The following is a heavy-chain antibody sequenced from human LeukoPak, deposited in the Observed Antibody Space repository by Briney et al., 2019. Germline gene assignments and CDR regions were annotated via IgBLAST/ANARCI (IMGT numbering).Heavy chain of an antibody. Sequence: GGSQRLSCAASGFTFSSYAMSWVRQAPGKGLEWVSAISGSGGSTYYADSVKSRFTISRDNSKNTLYLQMNSLRAEDTAVYYCAGTSGSYPLYYFDYWGQGTLVTVSS. CDR1: GFTFSSYA. V-gene: IGHV3-23*01. CDR2: ISGSGGST. CDR3: AGTSGSYPLYYFDY. J-gene: IGHJ4*02. D-gene: IGHD1-26*01.